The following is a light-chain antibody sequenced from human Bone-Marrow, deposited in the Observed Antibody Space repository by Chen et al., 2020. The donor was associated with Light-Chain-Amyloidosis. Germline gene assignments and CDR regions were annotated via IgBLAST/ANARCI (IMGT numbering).Light chain of an antibody. J-gene: IGLJ2*01. CDR3: QSADSSGTYEGI. V-gene: IGLV3-25*03. Sequence: SHELTQPPSVSVSPGQTARITCSGDDLPTKYAYWYQQKPGRAPVLVIHRDTERPSGISERFSCSSAGATATLTISGVQAEDEADYHCQSADSSGTYEGIFGGGTKLTVL. CDR2: RDT. CDR1: DLPTKY.